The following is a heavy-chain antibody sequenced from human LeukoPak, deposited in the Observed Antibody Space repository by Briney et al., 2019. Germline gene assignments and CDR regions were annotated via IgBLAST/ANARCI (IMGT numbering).Heavy chain of an antibody. J-gene: IGHJ4*02. Sequence: ASLKVSCKASGYTFTAAYNIHWLRQAPGQGPEFMGWINPSSGDTGYAQKFQGRVTVTRDTVISTAYMELSSLTSDDTAVYYCARDPRGTYDYWGQGTLVTVSS. D-gene: IGHD5-12*01. V-gene: IGHV1-2*02. CDR2: INPSSGDT. CDR1: GYTFTAAYN. CDR3: ARDPRGTYDY.